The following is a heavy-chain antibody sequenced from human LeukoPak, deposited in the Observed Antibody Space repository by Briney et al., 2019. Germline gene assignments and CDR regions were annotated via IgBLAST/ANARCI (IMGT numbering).Heavy chain of an antibody. D-gene: IGHD5-24*01. CDR3: ARHERDGYNFDY. Sequence: SETLSLICTVSGGSISTYYWSWIRQPPGKGLEWIGSIYYTGSTSYNPSLKSRLNISVYTSKNQFSLKLSSVTAADTAVYYCARHERDGYNFDYWGQGTLVTVSS. V-gene: IGHV4-59*08. J-gene: IGHJ4*02. CDR1: GGSISTYY. CDR2: IYYTGST.